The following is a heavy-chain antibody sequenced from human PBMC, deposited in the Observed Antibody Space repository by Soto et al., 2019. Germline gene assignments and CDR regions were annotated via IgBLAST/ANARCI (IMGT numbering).Heavy chain of an antibody. J-gene: IGHJ4*02. CDR3: ARGGVGKASDF. V-gene: IGHV4-31*03. CDR1: GGSISSYVYS. CDR2: IYYSGST. D-gene: IGHD3-10*01. Sequence: SSETLSLTCTVSGGSISSYVYSWSWIRQHPGNVLEWIGHIYYSGSTYYNPSLQSRVSISVDTSKKQFSLKLSSVTAADTAVYYCARGGVGKASDFWSQGTLVTVSS.